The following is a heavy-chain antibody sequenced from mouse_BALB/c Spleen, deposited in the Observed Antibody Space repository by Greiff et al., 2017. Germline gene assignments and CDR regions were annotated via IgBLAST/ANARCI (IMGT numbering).Heavy chain of an antibody. J-gene: IGHJ4*01. CDR2: IWTGGGT. D-gene: IGHD1-1*01. V-gene: IGHV2-9-2*01. CDR3: VRVFDGSSYGYAMDY. Sequence: QVQLKQSGPGLVAPSQSLSITCTVSGFSLTSYDISWIRQPPGKGLEWLGVIWTGGGTNYNSAFMSRLSISKDNSKSQVFLKMNSLQTDDTAIYYCVRVFDGSSYGYAMDYWGQGTSVTVSS. CDR1: GFSLTSYD.